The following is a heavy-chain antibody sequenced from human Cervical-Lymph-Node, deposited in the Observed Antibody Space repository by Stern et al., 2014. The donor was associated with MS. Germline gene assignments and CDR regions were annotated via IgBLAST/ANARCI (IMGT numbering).Heavy chain of an antibody. CDR3: ARIVSSSRWSFDS. V-gene: IGHV3-72*01. CDR1: GFTFSDHY. D-gene: IGHD6-13*01. Sequence: EVQLLESGGGLVQPGGSLRLSCAASGFTFSDHYMDWVRQAPGKGLEWVGRIRNKANSYTTQYAASVKGRFTVSRDDSRNSLYLQMNSLKTEDTAVYHCARIVSSSRWSFDSWGQGTLVTVSS. CDR2: IRNKANSYTT. J-gene: IGHJ4*02.